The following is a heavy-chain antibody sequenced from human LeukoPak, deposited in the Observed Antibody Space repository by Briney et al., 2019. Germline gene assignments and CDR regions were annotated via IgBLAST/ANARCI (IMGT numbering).Heavy chain of an antibody. Sequence: GGSLRLSCAVSGITLSNYGMSWVRQAPGKGMEWVAGISGSGGATTYADAVKGRFSISRDSPKTTLYLHRSSLRADDTAVYFCAKRGVVIRVILVGFHKEAYYFDSWGQGALGTVSS. CDR3: AKRGVVIRVILVGFHKEAYYFDS. CDR1: GITLSNYG. D-gene: IGHD3-22*01. V-gene: IGHV3-23*01. CDR2: ISGSGGAT. J-gene: IGHJ4*02.